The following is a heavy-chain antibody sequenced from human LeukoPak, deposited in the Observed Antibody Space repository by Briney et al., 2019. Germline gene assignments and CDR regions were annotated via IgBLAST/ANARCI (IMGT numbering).Heavy chain of an antibody. CDR1: GFTFSSYA. CDR2: INRDGTIT. D-gene: IGHD6-13*01. CDR3: ARVWGIAPDY. V-gene: IGHV3-74*01. Sequence: GGSLRLSCAASGFTFSSYAMHWVRQTPGKGLVWVSRINRDGTITTYADSVKGRFTISRDNAKNTLYLQMNSLRAEDTAVYYCARVWGIAPDYWGQGTLVTVSS. J-gene: IGHJ4*02.